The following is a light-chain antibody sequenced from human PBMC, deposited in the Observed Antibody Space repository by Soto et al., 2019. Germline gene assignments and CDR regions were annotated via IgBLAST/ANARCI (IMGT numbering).Light chain of an antibody. V-gene: IGKV3D-20*01. Sequence: EIVLTQSPATLSLSPGERATLSCGASQSVSSSYLAWYQQKPRLAPRLLIYDASSRATGIPDRFSGSGSGTDFTLTISRLEPEDFAVYYCQQYGSSPLTCGGGTKVEI. CDR3: QQYGSSPLT. CDR2: DAS. CDR1: QSVSSSY. J-gene: IGKJ4*01.